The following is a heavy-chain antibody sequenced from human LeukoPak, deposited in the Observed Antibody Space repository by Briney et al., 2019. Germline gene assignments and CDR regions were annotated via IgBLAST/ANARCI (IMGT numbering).Heavy chain of an antibody. CDR2: IYYSGST. CDR1: GGSISSGDYY. CDR3: ARRIWADWYFDL. V-gene: IGHV4-61*08. J-gene: IGHJ2*01. Sequence: SETLSLTCTVSGGSISSGDYYWSWIRQPPGKGLEWIGYIYYSGSTTYNPSLKSRVTISVDTSKNQFSLKLSSVTAADTAVYYCARRIWADWYFDLWGRGTLVTVSS. D-gene: IGHD6-19*01.